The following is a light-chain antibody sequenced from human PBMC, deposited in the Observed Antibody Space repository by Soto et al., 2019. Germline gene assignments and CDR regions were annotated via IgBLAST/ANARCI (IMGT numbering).Light chain of an antibody. V-gene: IGKV3-15*01. Sequence: EIVLTQSPATLSVSPGERATLSCVASQSVSSNLAWYHQKPGQAPRLLIYGASTRATGIPARFSGSGSGTEFTLTISSLQSEDFAVYYCQQYNSWPRTFGQGTKVDI. J-gene: IGKJ1*01. CDR2: GAS. CDR1: QSVSSN. CDR3: QQYNSWPRT.